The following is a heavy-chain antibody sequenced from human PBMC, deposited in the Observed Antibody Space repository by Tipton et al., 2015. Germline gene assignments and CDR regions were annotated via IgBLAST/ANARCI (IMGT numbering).Heavy chain of an antibody. CDR2: TYIRGNT. V-gene: IGHV4-4*07. CDR3: AREIWFGVYYYGMDV. D-gene: IGHD3-10*01. Sequence: TLSLTCTVSHGSINYYYWSWIRQPAGKGLEWIGRTYIRGNTNYNPSLKSRVTMSVDTSKNQFSLKLSSVTAADTAVYYCAREIWFGVYYYGMDVWGQGTTVTVSS. J-gene: IGHJ6*02. CDR1: HGSINYYY.